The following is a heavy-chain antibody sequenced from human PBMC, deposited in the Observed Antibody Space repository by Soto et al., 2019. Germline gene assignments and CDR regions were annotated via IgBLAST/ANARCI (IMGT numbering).Heavy chain of an antibody. V-gene: IGHV5-51*01. CDR2: VFLGDSDA. CDR1: GGTLSDQC. CDR3: ARRRGRCSDGVCYSWWFDP. D-gene: IGHD2-8*01. J-gene: IGHJ5*02. Sequence: PGESLKISCNGSGGTLSDQCIGWVLHTPDKGLEWIGFVFLGDSDARYSPAFQGQVAMSADRSGTYLQWSSLKASDTGIYYCARRRGRCSDGVCYSWWFDPWGQGTRVTAPQ.